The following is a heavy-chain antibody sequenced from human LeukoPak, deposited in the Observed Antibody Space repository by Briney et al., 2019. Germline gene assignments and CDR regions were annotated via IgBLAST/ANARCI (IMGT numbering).Heavy chain of an antibody. CDR1: GFTFSSYG. J-gene: IGHJ4*02. D-gene: IGHD2-2*01. Sequence: PGGSLRLSCEASGFTFSSYGIHWVRQAPGKGLEWVAFIRSDGSTKYYADSVKGRFTISRDNSKNTLYLQMNSLRAEDTAVYYCAKDVPAAYFDYWGQGTLVTVSS. CDR2: IRSDGSTK. CDR3: AKDVPAAYFDY. V-gene: IGHV3-30*02.